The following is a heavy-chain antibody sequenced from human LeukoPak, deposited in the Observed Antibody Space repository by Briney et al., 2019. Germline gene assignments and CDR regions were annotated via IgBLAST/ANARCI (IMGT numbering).Heavy chain of an antibody. CDR1: VDTFSSYA. J-gene: IGHJ4*02. CDR3: ASIAIKPY. CDR2: IIPIFGTA. Sequence: ASVKVSCKVSVDTFSSYAISWVRQAPGQGLEWMGGIIPIFGTANYAQEFQGRVMITGDESTSTAYMELSSLRSEDTAVYYCASIAIKPYWGQGTLVTVSS. D-gene: IGHD3-16*02. V-gene: IGHV1-69*13.